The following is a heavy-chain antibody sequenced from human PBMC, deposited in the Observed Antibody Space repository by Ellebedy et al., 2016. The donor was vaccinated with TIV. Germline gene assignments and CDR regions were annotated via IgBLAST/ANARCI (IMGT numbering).Heavy chain of an antibody. D-gene: IGHD3-10*01. CDR3: ARQLLWFGELDLLDY. J-gene: IGHJ4*02. Sequence: SETLSLTXTVSGGSISSSSYYWGWIRQPPGKGLEWIGSIYYSGSTYYNPSLKSRVTISVDTSKNQFSLKLSSVTAADTAVYYCARQLLWFGELDLLDYWGQGTLVTVSS. CDR1: GGSISSSSYY. CDR2: IYYSGST. V-gene: IGHV4-39*01.